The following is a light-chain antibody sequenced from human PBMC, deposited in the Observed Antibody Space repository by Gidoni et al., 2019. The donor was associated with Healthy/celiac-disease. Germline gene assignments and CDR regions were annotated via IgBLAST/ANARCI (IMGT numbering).Light chain of an antibody. V-gene: IGKV1-33*01. CDR2: DAS. CDR3: QQYDNLLALT. J-gene: IGKJ4*01. CDR1: QDISNY. Sequence: DNQMTQSPSSLSASVGGSVTITCQASQDISNYLNWYQQKPGKAPKLLIYDASNLETGVPSRFSGSGSGTDFTFTISSLQPEDIATYYCQQYDNLLALTFGGXTKVEIK.